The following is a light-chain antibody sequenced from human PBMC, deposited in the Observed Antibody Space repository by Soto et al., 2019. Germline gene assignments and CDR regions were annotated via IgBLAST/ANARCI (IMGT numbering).Light chain of an antibody. CDR1: QSVSSSY. J-gene: IGKJ4*01. V-gene: IGKV3-20*01. CDR3: QHYRTS. Sequence: EIVLTQSPGTLSLSPGEKATLYCRASQSVSSSYLAWYQQKPGQPPRLLIYGASSRATGIPDRFSGSGSGTDFTLTITRLEPEDFAVYYCQHYRTSFGGGTKVEIK. CDR2: GAS.